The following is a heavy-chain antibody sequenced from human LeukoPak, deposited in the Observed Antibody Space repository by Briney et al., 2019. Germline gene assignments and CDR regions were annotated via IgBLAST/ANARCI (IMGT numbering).Heavy chain of an antibody. V-gene: IGHV3-9*03. CDR1: GFTFDDYA. D-gene: IGHD3-10*01. Sequence: GGSLRLSCAASGFTFDDYAMHWVRQAPGKGLEWVSGISWNSGSIGYADSVKGRFTISRDNAKNSLYLQMNSLRAEDMALYYCAKELEGSGSFDYWGQGTLVTVSS. CDR3: AKELEGSGSFDY. CDR2: ISWNSGSI. J-gene: IGHJ4*02.